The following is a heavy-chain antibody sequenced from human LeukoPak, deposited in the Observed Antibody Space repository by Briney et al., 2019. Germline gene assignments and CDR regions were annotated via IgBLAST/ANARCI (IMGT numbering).Heavy chain of an antibody. V-gene: IGHV3-74*01. D-gene: IGHD3-10*01. CDR2: INSDGSST. CDR1: GFTFSSYW. Sequence: GGSLRLSCAASGFTFSSYWMHWVRQAPGKGLVWVSRINSDGSSTSYADSVKGRFTISRDNAKNTLYLQMNSLRAEDTAVYYCARAYGSRSYLEYYFDYWGQGTLVTVSS. CDR3: ARAYGSRSYLEYYFDY. J-gene: IGHJ4*02.